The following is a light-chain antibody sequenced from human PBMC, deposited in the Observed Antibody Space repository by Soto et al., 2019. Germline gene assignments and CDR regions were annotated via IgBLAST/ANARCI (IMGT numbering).Light chain of an antibody. CDR2: KAS. J-gene: IGKJ4*01. CDR1: QSISSW. V-gene: IGKV1-5*03. CDR3: QQYNSYVT. Sequence: DIQMTQSPSTLSASVGERVTITCRASQSISSWLAWYQQKPGKAPKLLIYKASSLESGVPSRFSGSGSGTEFTLTISSLQPDDFATYYCQQYNSYVTVGGGTNVDSK.